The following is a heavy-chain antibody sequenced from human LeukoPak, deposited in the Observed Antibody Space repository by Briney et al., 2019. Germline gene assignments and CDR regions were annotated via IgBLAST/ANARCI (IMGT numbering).Heavy chain of an antibody. D-gene: IGHD5-18*01. CDR3: ARDGPRGYSYGYNAFDI. Sequence: ASVKVSCKASGYTFTSYYMHWVRQARGQGLEWMGIINPSGGSTSYAQKFQGRVTMTRDTSTSTVYMELSSLRSEDTAVYYCARDGPRGYSYGYNAFDIWGQGTMVTVSS. CDR1: GYTFTSYY. V-gene: IGHV1-46*01. CDR2: INPSGGST. J-gene: IGHJ3*02.